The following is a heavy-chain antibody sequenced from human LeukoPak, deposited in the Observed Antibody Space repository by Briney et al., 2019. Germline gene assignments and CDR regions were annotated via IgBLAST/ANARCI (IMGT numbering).Heavy chain of an antibody. CDR3: AKGGRRGTGWYYFDY. Sequence: GGSLRLSCAASGFTFNSCAMSWVRQAPGKGLEWASTISGSGAGTFYGDSVKSRFTISRDNSENTLYLQMNSLRVEDTAVSFCAKGGRRGTGWYYFDYWGQGTLVPVSS. D-gene: IGHD6-19*01. CDR2: ISGSGAGT. J-gene: IGHJ4*02. V-gene: IGHV3-23*01. CDR1: GFTFNSCA.